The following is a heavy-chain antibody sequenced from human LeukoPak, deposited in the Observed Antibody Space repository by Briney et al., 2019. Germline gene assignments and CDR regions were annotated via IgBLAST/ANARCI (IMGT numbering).Heavy chain of an antibody. Sequence: SDTLSLTRAVSGHPYRSQYLTWLRQSPRTGLEWMGYISHIGRTNYNPTLKCPVTISIDTSKNQFSLKLRSVTAADTAVYYCARDLVTVTKGFDIGGQGTMVSVSS. V-gene: IGHV4-59*11. CDR3: ARDLVTVTKGFDI. D-gene: IGHD4-17*01. CDR1: GHPYRSQY. J-gene: IGHJ3*02. CDR2: ISHIGRT.